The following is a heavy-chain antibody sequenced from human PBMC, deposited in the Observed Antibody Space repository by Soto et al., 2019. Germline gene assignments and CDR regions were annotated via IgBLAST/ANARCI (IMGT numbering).Heavy chain of an antibody. CDR2: INFDGTTT. CDR3: ATGGRGSYYNDY. Sequence: EVLLVESGGGLVQPGESLRLSCAVSGITFTNYWMHWVRQAPGEGLVWVSRINFDGTTTNYAESVTGRFTISRDNAKNTVYLQLNSLRAEDTAVYRCATGGRGSYYNDYWGQGTLVSVSS. V-gene: IGHV3-74*01. CDR1: GITFTNYW. D-gene: IGHD1-26*01. J-gene: IGHJ4*02.